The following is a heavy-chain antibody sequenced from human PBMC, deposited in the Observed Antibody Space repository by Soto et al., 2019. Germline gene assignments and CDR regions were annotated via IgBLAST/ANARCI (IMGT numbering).Heavy chain of an antibody. CDR1: GGSISGYY. Sequence: PSETLSLTCTVSGGSISGYYWSWIRQPPGKGLEWIGYMYNTGSTVYNPSFKSRVTISVDTSKNQFSLKLSSVTAADTAVYYCAGGGRYYYYFDYWGQGTLVTVSS. CDR3: AGGGRYYYYFDY. D-gene: IGHD3-16*01. CDR2: MYNTGST. J-gene: IGHJ4*02. V-gene: IGHV4-59*01.